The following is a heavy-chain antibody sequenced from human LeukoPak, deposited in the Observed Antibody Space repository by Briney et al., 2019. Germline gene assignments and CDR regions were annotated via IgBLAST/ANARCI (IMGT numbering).Heavy chain of an antibody. CDR2: IYYSGST. CDR1: GGSINSYY. D-gene: IGHD6-13*01. V-gene: IGHV4-59*08. J-gene: IGHJ4*02. Sequence: SETLSLACTVSGGSINSYYWSWIRQPPGKGLEWIGYIYYSGSTNYNPSLKSRVTISVDTSKNQFSLKLSPVTAADTAVYYCARQRGSSSSWYFDYWGQGTLVTVSS. CDR3: ARQRGSSSSWYFDY.